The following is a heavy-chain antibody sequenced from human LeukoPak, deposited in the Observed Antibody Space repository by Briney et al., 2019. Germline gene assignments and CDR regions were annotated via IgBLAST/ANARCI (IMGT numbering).Heavy chain of an antibody. CDR1: GYTFTSYT. J-gene: IGHJ5*02. CDR2: INIGNGNT. Sequence: ASVTVSCTASGYTFTSYTIHWVRQAPGQRLEWMGWINIGNGNTEYSQKFQGRVTVTTDTSASTAYMELSSLRSEHTAVYYCARCGYSDAWSCDHWGQGTLVTVSS. D-gene: IGHD5-18*01. CDR3: ARCGYSDAWSCDH. V-gene: IGHV1-3*04.